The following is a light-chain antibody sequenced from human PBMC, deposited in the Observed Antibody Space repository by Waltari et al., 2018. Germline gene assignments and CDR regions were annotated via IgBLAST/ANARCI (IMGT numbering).Light chain of an antibody. Sequence: QSALTQPASVSGSPGQSIPISCPGTSSDVGSYNLVSWYQQHPGKAPKLMIYEGSKRPSGVSNRFSGSKSGNTASLTISGLQAEDEADYYCCSYAGGSTYVFGTGTKVTVL. V-gene: IGLV2-23*01. CDR1: SSDVGSYNL. J-gene: IGLJ1*01. CDR3: CSYAGGSTYV. CDR2: EGS.